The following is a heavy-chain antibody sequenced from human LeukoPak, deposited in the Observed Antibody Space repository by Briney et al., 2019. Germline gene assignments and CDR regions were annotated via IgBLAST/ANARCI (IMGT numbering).Heavy chain of an antibody. CDR2: ISYTGST. V-gene: IGHV4-59*01. J-gene: IGHJ5*02. D-gene: IGHD1-26*01. CDR1: GGSISNYY. CDR3: ARTIKSGNYYWFDP. Sequence: SETLSLTCTVSGGSISNYYWSWIRQPPGEGLEWIGFISYTGSTNYNPSLKSRITVSVDTSKNQFSLKVTSVTAADTAVYYCARTIKSGNYYWFDPWGQGTLVTVSP.